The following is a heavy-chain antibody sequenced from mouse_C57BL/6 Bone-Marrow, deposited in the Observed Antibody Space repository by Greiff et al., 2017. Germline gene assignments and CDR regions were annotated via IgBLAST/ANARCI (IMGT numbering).Heavy chain of an antibody. CDR2: INPSNGGT. Sequence: QVQLQQPGTELVKPGASVKLSCKASGYTFTSYWMHWVKQRPGPGLEWIGNINPSNGGTNYNEKFKSKATLTVDKSSSTAYMQLSSLTSEDSAVYYCARRSYGSSYEDWYFDVWGTGTTVTVSS. J-gene: IGHJ1*03. D-gene: IGHD1-1*01. CDR1: GYTFTSYW. V-gene: IGHV1-53*01. CDR3: ARRSYGSSYEDWYFDV.